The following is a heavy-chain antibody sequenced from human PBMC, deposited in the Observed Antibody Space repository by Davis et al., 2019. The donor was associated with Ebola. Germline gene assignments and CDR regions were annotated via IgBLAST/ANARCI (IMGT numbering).Heavy chain of an antibody. J-gene: IGHJ5*02. CDR3: ARVGYGDYWRWFDP. D-gene: IGHD4-17*01. Sequence: GESLKISCSASGFTFSSYAMHWVRQAPGKGLEYVSAISSNGGSTYYADSVKGRFTISRDNSKKTLYLQMNSLRAEDTAVYYCARVGYGDYWRWFDPWGQGTLVTVSS. V-gene: IGHV3-64*04. CDR2: ISSNGGST. CDR1: GFTFSSYA.